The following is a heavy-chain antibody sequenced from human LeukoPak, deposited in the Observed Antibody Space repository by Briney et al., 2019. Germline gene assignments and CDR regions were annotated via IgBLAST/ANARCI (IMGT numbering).Heavy chain of an antibody. V-gene: IGHV1-2*02. CDR2: INPNSGGT. D-gene: IGHD4-23*01. CDR3: ARGESTVVTGRAAHY. J-gene: IGHJ4*02. Sequence: GASVKVSCKASGYTFTGFYMHWVRQAPGQGLEWMGWINPNSGGTNYAQKFQGRVTMTRDTSVSTAYMELSRMRSDDTAVCYCARGESTVVTGRAAHYWGQGTLVTVSS. CDR1: GYTFTGFY.